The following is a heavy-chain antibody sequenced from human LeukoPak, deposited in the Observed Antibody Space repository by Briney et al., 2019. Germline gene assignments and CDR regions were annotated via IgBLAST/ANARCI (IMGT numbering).Heavy chain of an antibody. J-gene: IGHJ4*02. CDR1: GGSFSGYY. CDR3: AREPDTYGPIDY. V-gene: IGHV4-34*01. CDR2: INHSGST. D-gene: IGHD5-18*01. Sequence: PSETLSLTCAVYGGSFSGYYWSWIRQPPGKGLEWIGEINHSGSTNYNPSLKSRVTISVDTSKNHFSLKLNSVTAADTALYYCAREPDTYGPIDYWGQGTLVTVSS.